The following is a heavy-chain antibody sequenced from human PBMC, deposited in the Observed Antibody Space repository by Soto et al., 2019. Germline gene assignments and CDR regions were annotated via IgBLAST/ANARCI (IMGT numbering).Heavy chain of an antibody. D-gene: IGHD2-15*01. Sequence: ASVKVSCKASGYTFTSYDINWVRQATGQGLEWMGWMNPNSGNTGYAQKFQGRVTMTRNTSISTAYMELSSLRSEDTAVYYCARGRDIVVVVAAIDYYYYMDVWGKGTTVTVSS. CDR3: ARGRDIVVVVAAIDYYYYMDV. V-gene: IGHV1-8*01. CDR1: GYTFTSYD. J-gene: IGHJ6*03. CDR2: MNPNSGNT.